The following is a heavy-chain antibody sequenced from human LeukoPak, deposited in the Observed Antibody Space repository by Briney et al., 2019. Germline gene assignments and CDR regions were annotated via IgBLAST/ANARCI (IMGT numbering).Heavy chain of an antibody. CDR3: VTAYCSSTNCYGPEY. D-gene: IGHD2-2*01. V-gene: IGHV3-64D*06. CDR2: ISTIGDRT. CDR1: GFTFNSYA. J-gene: IGHJ4*02. Sequence: GRSLRLSCAASGFTFNSYALHWVRQAPGKGLEYISAISTIGDRTYYADSVKGRFTISRDNSKKTLFLQMSSLRPGDSAVYYCVTAYCSSTNCYGPEYWGRGTLVTASS.